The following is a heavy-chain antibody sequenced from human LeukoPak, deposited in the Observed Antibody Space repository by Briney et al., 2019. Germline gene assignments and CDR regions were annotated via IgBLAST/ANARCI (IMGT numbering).Heavy chain of an antibody. J-gene: IGHJ4*02. CDR1: GFTFSSSL. CDR2: VNQDGGEK. V-gene: IGHV3-7*03. Sequence: GGSLRLSCAASGFTFSSSLMTWVRQAPGKGLEWVASVNQDGGEKNYVDSVKGRLTISRDNAKNSLYLQMNSLRTEDTAVYYCASGRVTAVYWGQGTLVTVSS. D-gene: IGHD2-21*02. CDR3: ASGRVTAVY.